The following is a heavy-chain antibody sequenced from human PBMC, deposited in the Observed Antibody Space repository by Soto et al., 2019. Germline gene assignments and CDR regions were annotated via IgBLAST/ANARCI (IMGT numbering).Heavy chain of an antibody. V-gene: IGHV3-48*02. CDR2: ISSSSSTI. D-gene: IGHD4-17*01. CDR1: GFTFSSYS. Sequence: GGSLRLSCAASGFTFSSYSMNWVRQAPGKGLEWVSYISSSSSTIYYADSVKGRFTISRDNAKNSLYLQMNSLRDEDTAVYYCARDEAASGEGEPFPNWFDPWGQGTLVTVSS. CDR3: ARDEAASGEGEPFPNWFDP. J-gene: IGHJ5*02.